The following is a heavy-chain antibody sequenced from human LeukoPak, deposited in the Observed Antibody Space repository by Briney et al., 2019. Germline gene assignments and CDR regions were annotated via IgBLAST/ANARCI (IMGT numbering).Heavy chain of an antibody. CDR1: GFTFGSYS. CDR3: ARDEGIAAAGMEIYFQH. V-gene: IGHV3-48*01. D-gene: IGHD6-13*01. Sequence: GGSLRLSCAASGFTFGSYSMNWVRQAPGKGLEWISYITTTSSTVYYADSVKGRFTISRDNAKNSLYLQMNSLRAEDTAVYYCARDEGIAAAGMEIYFQHWGQGTLVTVSS. J-gene: IGHJ1*01. CDR2: ITTTSSTV.